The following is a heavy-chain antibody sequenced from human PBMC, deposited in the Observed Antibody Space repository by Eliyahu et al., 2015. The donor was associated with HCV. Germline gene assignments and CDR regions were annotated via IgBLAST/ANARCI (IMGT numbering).Heavy chain of an antibody. Sequence: QVQLQQWGAGLLKPSETLSLTCAIYGGSFSGYYCTWIRQPPVKGLEWIGEINHSGSTNYNPSLKSRLTISVDASKNQFSLKLSSVTAADTAVYYCARGGTYYDFWSGDSWGLGTLVTVSS. J-gene: IGHJ4*02. CDR3: ARGGTYYDFWSGDS. V-gene: IGHV4-34*02. D-gene: IGHD3-3*01. CDR2: INHSGST. CDR1: GGSFSGYY.